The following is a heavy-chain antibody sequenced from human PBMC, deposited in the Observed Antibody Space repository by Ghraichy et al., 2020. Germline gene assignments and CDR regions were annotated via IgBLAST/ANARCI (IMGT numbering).Heavy chain of an antibody. CDR3: ARGHYQLEV. CDR2: VKQDGSEK. V-gene: IGHV3-7*03. CDR1: GFTFSNYW. Sequence: GGSLRLSCAASGFTFSNYWMSWVRQAPGKGLEWVAYVKQDGSEKYYLDSVKGRFTISRDNAEFSLYLQMNSLRAEDTAMYYCARGHYQLEVWGQGTTVTVSS. D-gene: IGHD2-2*01. J-gene: IGHJ6*02.